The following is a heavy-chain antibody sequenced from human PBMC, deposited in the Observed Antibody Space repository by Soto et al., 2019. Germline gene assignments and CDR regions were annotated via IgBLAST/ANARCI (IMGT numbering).Heavy chain of an antibody. CDR2: IYYSGST. CDR3: ARLYCSSTSCYEDPRYYYYYMDV. CDR1: GGSISSYY. Sequence: SETLSLTCTVSGGSISSYYWSWIRQPPGKGLEWIGYIYYSGSTNYNPSLKSRVTISVDTSKNQFSLKLSSVTAADTAVYYCARLYCSSTSCYEDPRYYYYYMDVWGKGTTVTVS. D-gene: IGHD2-2*01. V-gene: IGHV4-59*08. J-gene: IGHJ6*03.